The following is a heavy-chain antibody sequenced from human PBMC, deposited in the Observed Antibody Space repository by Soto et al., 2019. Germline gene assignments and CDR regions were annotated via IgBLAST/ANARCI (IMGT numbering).Heavy chain of an antibody. J-gene: IGHJ5*02. Sequence: SETLSLTCTVSGGSLKSGGYYWSWIRQHPGRGLEWIGYIYYTGRTYYNPSLESRVTFSVDTSKNQFSLKLSSVTAADTAVYYCARSVFPWGQGTLVTVSS. CDR2: IYYTGRT. V-gene: IGHV4-31*02. CDR1: GGSLKSGGYY. CDR3: ARSVFP.